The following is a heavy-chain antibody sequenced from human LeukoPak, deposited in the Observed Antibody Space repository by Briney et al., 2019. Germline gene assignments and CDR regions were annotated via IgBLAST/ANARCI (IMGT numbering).Heavy chain of an antibody. CDR3: ARDSGGSWTTYDF. D-gene: IGHD2-15*01. V-gene: IGHV3-11*01. Sequence: GGSLRLFCAASGFTFSDYYMTWIRQAPGKGLEWLSYISSRGTAIYYADSVKGRFTVFRDNARNSLYLQVSSLRAEDTAVYYCARDSGGSWTTYDFWGQGTLVTVSS. J-gene: IGHJ4*02. CDR1: GFTFSDYY. CDR2: ISSRGTAI.